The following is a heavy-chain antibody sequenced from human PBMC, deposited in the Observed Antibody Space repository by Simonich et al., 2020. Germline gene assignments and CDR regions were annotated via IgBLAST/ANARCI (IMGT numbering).Heavy chain of an antibody. CDR1: GYSISSGYY. Sequence: QVQLQESGPGLVKPSETLSLTCAVSGYSISSGYYWGWIRQPPGKGLEWFGSIKHRGRTYYNPSLKSRVTISVDTSKIQFSLKLSSVTAADTAVYYCARVGYSNYYYYGMDVWGQGTTVTVSS. D-gene: IGHD6-13*01. CDR3: ARVGYSNYYYYGMDV. CDR2: IKHRGRT. V-gene: IGHV4-38-2*01. J-gene: IGHJ6*02.